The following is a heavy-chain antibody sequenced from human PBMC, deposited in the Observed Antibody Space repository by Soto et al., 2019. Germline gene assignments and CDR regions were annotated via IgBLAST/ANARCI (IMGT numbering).Heavy chain of an antibody. V-gene: IGHV4-39*01. J-gene: IGHJ4*02. CDR3: ARGHSHALDY. D-gene: IGHD5-18*01. Sequence: SETLSLTCTVSGGSISSSSYYWGWIRQPPGKGLEWIGSIYYSGSTYYNPSLKSRVTISVDTSKNQFSLKLSSVTAADTAVYYCARGHSHALDYWGRGTLVTVSS. CDR1: GGSISSSSYY. CDR2: IYYSGST.